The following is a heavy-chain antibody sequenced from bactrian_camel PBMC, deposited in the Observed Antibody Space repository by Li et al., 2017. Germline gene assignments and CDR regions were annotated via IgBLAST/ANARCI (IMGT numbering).Heavy chain of an antibody. CDR2: IDSDGST. CDR3: AADHGSGPGDVRCPDEFGY. CDR1: GGSLYDDC. D-gene: IGHD6*01. J-gene: IGHJ6*01. V-gene: IGHV3S53*01. Sequence: HVQLVESGGGSVQAGGSLRLSCVVSGGSLYDDCMGWFRQVPGKEREGVAAIDSDGSTSYADSVKGRFTISKDNAKNTLYLQMNSLKPEDTAMYYCAADHGSGPGDVRCPDEFGYWGQGTQVTVS.